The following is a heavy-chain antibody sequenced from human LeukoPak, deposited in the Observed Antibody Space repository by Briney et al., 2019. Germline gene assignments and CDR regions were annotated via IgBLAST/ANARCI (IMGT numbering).Heavy chain of an antibody. CDR2: ITSSRSYT. J-gene: IGHJ4*02. CDR3: ARAPSAVAGMLDY. CDR1: GFSFSDHY. D-gene: IGHD6-19*01. Sequence: GGSLRLSCAASGFSFSDHYMSWIRQAPGKGLEWVSYITSSRSYTNYADSVKGRFTISRDNAKNSLYLQMNSLRAEDTAVYYCARAPSAVAGMLDYWGQGTLVTVSS. V-gene: IGHV3-11*06.